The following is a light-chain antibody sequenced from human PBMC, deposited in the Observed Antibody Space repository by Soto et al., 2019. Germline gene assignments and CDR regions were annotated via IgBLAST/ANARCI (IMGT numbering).Light chain of an antibody. V-gene: IGKV3-11*01. CDR1: QSVSSS. CDR3: QQRSNWLYT. J-gene: IGKJ2*01. CDR2: DAS. Sequence: EIVLTQSPATLSLSPGERATLSCRASQSVSSSLAWYQQKPGQPPRLLISDASNRATGTPARFSGSGSGTDFTLTISSLEPEDVAVYYCQQRSNWLYTFGQGTKLEIK.